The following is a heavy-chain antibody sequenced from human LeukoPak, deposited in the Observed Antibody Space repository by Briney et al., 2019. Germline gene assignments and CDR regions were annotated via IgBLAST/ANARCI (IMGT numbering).Heavy chain of an antibody. D-gene: IGHD3-3*01. CDR1: GFIFSSYA. CDR3: ARCRDYDFWSGSAVDY. Sequence: GGSQRLSCAASGFIFSSYAMHWVRQAPGKGLEWVAVISYDGTNTDYADSVKGRFTISRDNSKNALYLQMNSLRAEDTAVYYCARCRDYDFWSGSAVDYWGQGTLVTVSS. V-gene: IGHV3-30-3*01. J-gene: IGHJ4*02. CDR2: ISYDGTNT.